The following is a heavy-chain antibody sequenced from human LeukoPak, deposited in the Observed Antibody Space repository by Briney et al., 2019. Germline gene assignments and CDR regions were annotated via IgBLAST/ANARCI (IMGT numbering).Heavy chain of an antibody. CDR3: AKDLGLLRYFDWLLDY. CDR2: IWYDGSNK. CDR1: GFTFRSYG. D-gene: IGHD3-9*01. Sequence: GGSLRLSCAASGFTFRSYGMHWVGQAAAKGLAWVAVIWYDGSNKYYADSVNGRFTIYRDNSKNTLYLQMNSLRAEDTAVYYCAKDLGLLRYFDWLLDYWGQGTLVTVSS. J-gene: IGHJ4*02. V-gene: IGHV3-33*06.